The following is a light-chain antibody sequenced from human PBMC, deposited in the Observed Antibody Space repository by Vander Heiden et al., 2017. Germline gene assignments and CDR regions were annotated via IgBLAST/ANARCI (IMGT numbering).Light chain of an antibody. CDR3: GTWDGSLNTVL. CDR1: NSNIRNNY. Sequence: QSVLTQPPSVSAAPGQKVSIPCSGSNSNIRNNYVSWVQQLPGMATKPLIVENNQRPSGIPDRFSGSKSCRSDTRAITGLQTGDEGEYYCGTWDGSLNTVLFGGGTKLTVI. CDR2: ENN. J-gene: IGLJ3*02. V-gene: IGLV1-51*02.